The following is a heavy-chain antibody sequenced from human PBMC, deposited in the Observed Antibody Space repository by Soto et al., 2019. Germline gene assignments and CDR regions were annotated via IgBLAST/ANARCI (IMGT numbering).Heavy chain of an antibody. Sequence: GESLKISCKGSGYSFTSYWIGWVRQMPGKGLEWMGIIYPGDSDTRYSPSFQGQVTISADKSISTAYLQWSSLKASDTAMYYCARRYDFWSGYASRYYYYMDVWGKGTTVTVSS. J-gene: IGHJ6*03. D-gene: IGHD3-3*01. CDR1: GYSFTSYW. V-gene: IGHV5-51*01. CDR2: IYPGDSDT. CDR3: ARRYDFWSGYASRYYYYMDV.